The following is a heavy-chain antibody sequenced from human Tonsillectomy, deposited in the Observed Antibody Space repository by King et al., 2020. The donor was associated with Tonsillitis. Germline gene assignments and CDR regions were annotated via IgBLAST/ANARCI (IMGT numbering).Heavy chain of an antibody. CDR1: GFAFSSYA. Sequence: VQLVESGGAWVQPGGSLRLSCAASGFAFSSYAMSWVRQAPGKGPEWVSAITDSGSKTYYAESGDGRLTISRENSKNTLYLQMKSLRAEDTAIYYCARGSWGVGPYYGMDVWGRGTTVTVSS. V-gene: IGHV3-23*04. CDR3: ARGSWGVGPYYGMDV. CDR2: ITDSGSKT. J-gene: IGHJ6*02. D-gene: IGHD1-26*01.